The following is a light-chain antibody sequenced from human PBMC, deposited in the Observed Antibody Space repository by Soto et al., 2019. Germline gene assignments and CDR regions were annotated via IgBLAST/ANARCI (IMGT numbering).Light chain of an antibody. CDR3: CSYAGSSTGYV. J-gene: IGLJ1*01. CDR2: EVS. CDR1: SSDVGSYNL. Sequence: QLVLTQPASVSGSPGQSITISCTGTSSDVGSYNLVSWYQQHPGKAPKLMIYEVSKRPSGVSNRFSGSKSGNTASLTISGLQAEDEADYYCCSYAGSSTGYVFGTGTKLTVL. V-gene: IGLV2-23*02.